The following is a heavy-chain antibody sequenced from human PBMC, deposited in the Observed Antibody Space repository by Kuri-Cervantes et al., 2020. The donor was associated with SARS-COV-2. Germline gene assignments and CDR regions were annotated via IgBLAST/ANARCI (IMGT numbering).Heavy chain of an antibody. J-gene: IGHJ3*02. V-gene: IGHV3-53*05. CDR1: GFTVSSNY. CDR2: IYSGGST. D-gene: IGHD3-16*01. CDR3: AKDGGLQEGPDAFDI. Sequence: GGSLRLSCAASGFTVSSNYMSWVRQAPGKGLEWVSVIYSGGSTYYADSVKGRFTISRDNSKNTLYLQMNSLRAEDTAVYYCAKDGGLQEGPDAFDIWGQGTMVTVSS.